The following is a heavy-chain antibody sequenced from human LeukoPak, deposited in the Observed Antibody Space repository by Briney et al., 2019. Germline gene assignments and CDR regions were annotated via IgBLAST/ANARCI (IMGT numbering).Heavy chain of an antibody. CDR3: ARGPNAAAGPRYFDY. V-gene: IGHV4-34*01. CDR2: ISHSGST. Sequence: KASETLSLTCAVYGGSFSGYYWSWIRQPPGKGLEWIGEISHSGSTNYNPSLKSRVTISVDTSKNQFSLKLSSVTAADTAVYYCARGPNAAAGPRYFDYWGQGTLVTVSS. D-gene: IGHD6-13*01. CDR1: GGSFSGYY. J-gene: IGHJ4*02.